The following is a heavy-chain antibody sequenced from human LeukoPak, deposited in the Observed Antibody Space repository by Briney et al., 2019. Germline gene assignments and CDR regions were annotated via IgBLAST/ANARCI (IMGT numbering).Heavy chain of an antibody. Sequence: PGGSLRLSCAASGFTFDDYAMHWVRQAPGKGLEWVSLISWDGGSTYYADSVKGRFTISRDNSKNTLYLQMNSLRAEDTAVYYCAKDHYDSSGYYYDYWGQGTLVTVSS. D-gene: IGHD3-22*01. V-gene: IGHV3-43D*03. CDR2: ISWDGGST. J-gene: IGHJ4*02. CDR3: AKDHYDSSGYYYDY. CDR1: GFTFDDYA.